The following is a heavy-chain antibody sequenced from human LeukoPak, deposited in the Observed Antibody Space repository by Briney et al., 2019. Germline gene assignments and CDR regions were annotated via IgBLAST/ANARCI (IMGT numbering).Heavy chain of an antibody. J-gene: IGHJ6*02. CDR3: ARHIKRTTIFGVVIPRPYYYGMDV. D-gene: IGHD3-3*01. CDR2: IIPIFGTA. CDR1: GGTFSSYA. V-gene: IGHV1-69*13. Sequence: GASVKVSCKASGGTFSSYAISWVRQAPGQGLEWMGGIIPIFGTANYAQKFQGRVTITADESTSTAYMELSSLRSEDTAVYYCARHIKRTTIFGVVIPRPYYYGMDVWGQGTTVTVSS.